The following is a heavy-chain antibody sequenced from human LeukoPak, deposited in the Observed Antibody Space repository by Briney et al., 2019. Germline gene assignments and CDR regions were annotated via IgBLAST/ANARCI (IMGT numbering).Heavy chain of an antibody. Sequence: SGGSLRLSCAASGFTFNTYAMTWVRQAPGKGLEWVSAISDSGRTTFYADSLKGRFTISRDNSKNTLYLQMNSLSAEDTAVYYWWKKLFFPYFCWSLDLRGPGTL. D-gene: IGHD3-9*01. CDR1: GFTFNTYA. J-gene: IGHJ4*01. V-gene: IGHV3-23*01. CDR2: ISDSGRTT. CDR3: WKKLFFPYFCWSLDL.